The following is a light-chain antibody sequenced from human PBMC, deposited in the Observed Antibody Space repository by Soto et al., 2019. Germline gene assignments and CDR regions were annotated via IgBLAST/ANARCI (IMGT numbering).Light chain of an antibody. V-gene: IGKV3-20*01. CDR3: QQYGSSLLT. CDR2: GAS. Sequence: EIVLTQSPGTLSLSPGERATLSCRASQSVSRSYLAWYQQKPGQAPRLLIYGASSRATGIPDRFSGSGSGTDFTLTISRLEPEDFAVYYCQQYGSSLLTFGGGTKVDIK. CDR1: QSVSRSY. J-gene: IGKJ4*01.